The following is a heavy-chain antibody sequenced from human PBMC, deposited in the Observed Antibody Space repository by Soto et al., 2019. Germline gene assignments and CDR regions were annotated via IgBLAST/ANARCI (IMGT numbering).Heavy chain of an antibody. V-gene: IGHV3-74*01. D-gene: IGHD6-6*01. Sequence: EVQLVESGGGLVEPGGSLRRSCAVTGFIFKNYWMHWVRQVPGKGLVWVSGISLDGITTTYPDSVKGRFTISRDNAKNTLYLQMKSLRAEDTAISYCARGAYSRSLDYWGQGALGTISP. CDR3: ARGAYSRSLDY. CDR2: ISLDGITT. CDR1: GFIFKNYW. J-gene: IGHJ4*02.